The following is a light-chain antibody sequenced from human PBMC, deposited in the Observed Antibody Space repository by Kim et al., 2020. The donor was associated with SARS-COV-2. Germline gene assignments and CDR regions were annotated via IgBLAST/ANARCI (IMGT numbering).Light chain of an antibody. Sequence: EIVMTQSPATLSVSPGERATLSCRASQSVSSNLAWYQQKPGQAPRLLIYGASTRATGIPGRFSGSGSGTEFTLTISSLQSEDFAIYYCQQYDNWPPITFVQGTRLEIK. CDR1: QSVSSN. CDR3: QQYDNWPPIT. CDR2: GAS. J-gene: IGKJ5*01. V-gene: IGKV3-15*01.